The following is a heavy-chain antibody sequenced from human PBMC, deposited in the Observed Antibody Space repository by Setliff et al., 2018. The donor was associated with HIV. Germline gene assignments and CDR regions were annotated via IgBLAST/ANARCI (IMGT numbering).Heavy chain of an antibody. CDR2: ISAYNGNT. CDR1: GYTFINYG. D-gene: IGHD3-22*01. CDR3: ARDGYYYDGSAYSTFDY. J-gene: IGHJ4*02. Sequence: ASVKVSCKAFGYTFINYGISWVRQAPGQGLEWMGWISAYNGNTNYAQQLQGRVTMTTDTSTSTAYMELRSLRSDDTAVYYCARDGYYYDGSAYSTFDYWGQGTLVTSPQ. V-gene: IGHV1-18*01.